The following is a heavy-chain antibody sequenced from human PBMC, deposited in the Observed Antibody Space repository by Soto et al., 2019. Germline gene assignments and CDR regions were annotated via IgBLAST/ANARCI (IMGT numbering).Heavy chain of an antibody. J-gene: IGHJ3*02. V-gene: IGHV3-33*01. CDR2: IVSDGSAI. D-gene: IGHD3-3*02. CDR1: GFPLSFYG. CDR3: ARDDAFDNENGFDM. Sequence: GGSLRLSCAVSGFPLSFYGFHWVRQSPGKGLEWLGVIVSDGSAIYHADSLEGRFFISRDNSKDILYLQMNSLRVGDTAVYYCARDDAFDNENGFDMWGQGTMVTVSS.